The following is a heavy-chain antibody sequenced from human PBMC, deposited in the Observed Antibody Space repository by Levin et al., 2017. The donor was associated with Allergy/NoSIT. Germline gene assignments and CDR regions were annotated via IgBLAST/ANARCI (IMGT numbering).Heavy chain of an antibody. CDR2: IWYDGSEK. CDR1: GFTFRSYG. D-gene: IGHD3-16*02. CDR3: ARLTELSFHFDY. J-gene: IGHJ4*02. Sequence: GGSLRLSCVASGFTFRSYGMLWVRQAPGKGLEWVAVIWYDGSEKYYADSVKGRFTISRDNPKNTLYLQMNSLRVEDTAVYYCARLTELSFHFDYWGQGTLVTVSS. V-gene: IGHV3-33*03.